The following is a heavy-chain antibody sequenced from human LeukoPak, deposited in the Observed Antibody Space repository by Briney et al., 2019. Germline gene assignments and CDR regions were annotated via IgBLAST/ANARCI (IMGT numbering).Heavy chain of an antibody. CDR1: GFTFSSYW. D-gene: IGHD3-22*01. CDR2: LSGDGRRT. V-gene: IGHV3-74*03. J-gene: IGHJ1*01. Sequence: GGSLRLACADSGFTFSSYWMHWVRQAPGKGLVWVSRLSGDGRRTTYADSVKGRFTISRDSAKNTLYLQMNSVRAEDTAKYYCLVAVTGGSSQHWGQGTEVTVSS. CDR3: LVAVTGGSSQH.